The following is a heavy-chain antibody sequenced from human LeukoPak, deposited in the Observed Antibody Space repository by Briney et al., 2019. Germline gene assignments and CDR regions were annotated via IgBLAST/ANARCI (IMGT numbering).Heavy chain of an antibody. Sequence: SETLSLTCTVSGGSISSSSYYWGWIRPRPGMGLEWIGSINYSGSTYYNPSLKSRVTISVCTSKNQFSLKLSSVTAAETAVYYCARRWRAIDYWGQGTLVTVSS. V-gene: IGHV4-39*01. J-gene: IGHJ4*02. CDR3: ARRWRAIDY. CDR2: INYSGST. D-gene: IGHD2-15*01. CDR1: GGSISSSSYY.